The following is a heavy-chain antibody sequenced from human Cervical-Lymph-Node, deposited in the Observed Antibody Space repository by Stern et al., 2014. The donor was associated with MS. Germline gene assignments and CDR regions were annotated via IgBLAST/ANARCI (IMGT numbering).Heavy chain of an antibody. CDR1: GYTFTSDY. D-gene: IGHD3-10*01. V-gene: IGHV1-46*03. J-gene: IGHJ4*02. CDR2: INLSDGST. Sequence: QVQLVQSGAEVKKPGPSVKVSCKASGYTFTSDYMHLVRLPHRQGLEWKGIINLSDGSTSYAQNCQGRVTLTRDTSTSTVSMELTSLRSEDTAVYYCARDLVDGRIGGPGSFDYWGQGTLVTVSS. CDR3: ARDLVDGRIGGPGSFDY.